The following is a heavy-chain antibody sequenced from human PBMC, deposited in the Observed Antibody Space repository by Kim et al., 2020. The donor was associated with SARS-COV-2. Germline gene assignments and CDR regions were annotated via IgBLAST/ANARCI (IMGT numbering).Heavy chain of an antibody. CDR3: ARGKTGYYDSSGYYHLGY. J-gene: IGHJ4*02. V-gene: IGHV3-53*04. D-gene: IGHD3-22*01. Sequence: KGRFTISRHNSKNTLYLQMNSRRAEDTAVYYCARGKTGYYDSSGYYHLGYWGQGTLVTVSS.